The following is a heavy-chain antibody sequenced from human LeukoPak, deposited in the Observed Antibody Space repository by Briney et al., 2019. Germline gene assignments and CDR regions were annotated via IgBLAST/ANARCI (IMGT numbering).Heavy chain of an antibody. CDR2: INTNTGNP. D-gene: IGHD2-21*01. CDR3: ARGSLWWAFYYYYGMDV. CDR1: GYTFTSYY. J-gene: IGHJ6*02. V-gene: IGHV7-4-1*02. Sequence: GASVKVSCKASGYTFTSYYMHWVRQAPGQGLEWMGWINTNTGNPTYAQGFTGRFVFSLDTSVSTAYLQISSLKAEDTAVYYCARGSLWWAFYYYYGMDVWAKGPRSPSP.